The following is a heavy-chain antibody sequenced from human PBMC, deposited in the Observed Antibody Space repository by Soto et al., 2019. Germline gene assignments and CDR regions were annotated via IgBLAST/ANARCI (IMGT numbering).Heavy chain of an antibody. CDR2: INPKSGGT. CDR3: ARGDSTDCSNGVCSFFYNHDMDV. V-gene: IGHV1-2*04. D-gene: IGHD2-8*01. CDR1: GYSFTDYH. Sequence: ASVKVSCKASGYSFTDYHIHWVRQAPGQGLEWLGRINPKSGGTSTAQKFQGWVTMTTDTSISTTSMELTRLTSDDTAIYYCARGDSTDCSNGVCSFFYNHDMDVWGQGTTVTVSS. J-gene: IGHJ6*02.